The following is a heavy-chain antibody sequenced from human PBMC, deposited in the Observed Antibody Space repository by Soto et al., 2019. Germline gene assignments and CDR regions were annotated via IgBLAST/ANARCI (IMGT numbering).Heavy chain of an antibody. CDR3: ARLNTRVAGPFDY. CDR2: IYPGDSDT. Sequence: GESLKISCKGSGYSFTSYWIGWVRQKSGKGLEWMGIIYPGDSDTRYSPSFQGQVTISADKSISTAYLQWSSLKASDTAMYYCARLNTRVAGPFDYWGQGTLVTVSS. J-gene: IGHJ4*02. CDR1: GYSFTSYW. V-gene: IGHV5-51*01. D-gene: IGHD6-19*01.